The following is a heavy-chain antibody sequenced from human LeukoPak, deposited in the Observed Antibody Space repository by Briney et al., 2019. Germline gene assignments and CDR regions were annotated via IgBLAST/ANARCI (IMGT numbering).Heavy chain of an antibody. CDR3: ARQVVAVAGTGYFDS. J-gene: IGHJ4*02. D-gene: IGHD6-19*01. CDR2: IYYSGST. CDR1: GGSIRSSSYY. Sequence: PSETLSLTCTVSGGSIRSSSYYWGWIRQPPGKGLEWIGSIYYSGSTYYNASLKSRGTISVDTSKNQFSLKLNSVTAADTAVYFCARQVVAVAGTGYFDSWGQGTLVTVSS. V-gene: IGHV4-39*01.